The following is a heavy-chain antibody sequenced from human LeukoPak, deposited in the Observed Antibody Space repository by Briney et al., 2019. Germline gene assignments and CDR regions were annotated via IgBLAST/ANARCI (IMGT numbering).Heavy chain of an antibody. CDR3: ARESSSGYSSAFDI. J-gene: IGHJ3*02. D-gene: IGHD3-22*01. Sequence: ASVKVSCKASGYTFTSYGISWVRQAPGQGLEWMGWISAYNGNTNYAQKLQGRVTMTTETSTSTAYMELRSLRSDDTAVYYCARESSSGYSSAFDIWGQGTMVTVSS. CDR2: ISAYNGNT. V-gene: IGHV1-18*01. CDR1: GYTFTSYG.